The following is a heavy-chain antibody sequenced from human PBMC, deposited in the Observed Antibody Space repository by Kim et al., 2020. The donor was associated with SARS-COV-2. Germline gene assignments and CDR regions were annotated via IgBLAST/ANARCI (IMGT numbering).Heavy chain of an antibody. D-gene: IGHD2-2*01. CDR2: KRYN. CDR3: ARGNAFDP. J-gene: IGHJ5*02. Sequence: KRYNDYAVSMKSRRTLPPDTSTNQFTLQLDSVTPEDTAVYYCARGNAFDPWGQGTLVTVSS. V-gene: IGHV6-1*01.